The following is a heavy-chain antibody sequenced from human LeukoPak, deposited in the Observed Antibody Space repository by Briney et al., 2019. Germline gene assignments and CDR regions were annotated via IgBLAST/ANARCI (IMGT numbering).Heavy chain of an antibody. CDR2: IKEDGSLK. D-gene: IGHD5-18*01. CDR1: GFSFSTYW. J-gene: IGHJ4*02. V-gene: IGHV3-7*01. Sequence: GGSLXLSCAASGFSFSTYWMTWVRLAPGKGLEWVANIKEDGSLKYYVDSVKGRFTISRDNAKNSLYLQMSSLRDEDTAVYYCARDQKHGYTYGYPLDFWGQGTLVTVSS. CDR3: ARDQKHGYTYGYPLDF.